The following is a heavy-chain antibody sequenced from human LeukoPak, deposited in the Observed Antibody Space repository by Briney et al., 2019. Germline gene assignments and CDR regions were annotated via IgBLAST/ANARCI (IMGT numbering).Heavy chain of an antibody. Sequence: ASVKVSCKASGYTFTGYYMHWVRQAPGQGLEWMGWINPNSGGTNYAQKFQGRATMTRDTSISTAYMELSRLRSDDTAVYYCAREALRYYYDSSGFDPWGQGTLVTVSS. D-gene: IGHD3-22*01. CDR1: GYTFTGYY. CDR3: AREALRYYYDSSGFDP. J-gene: IGHJ5*02. CDR2: INPNSGGT. V-gene: IGHV1-2*02.